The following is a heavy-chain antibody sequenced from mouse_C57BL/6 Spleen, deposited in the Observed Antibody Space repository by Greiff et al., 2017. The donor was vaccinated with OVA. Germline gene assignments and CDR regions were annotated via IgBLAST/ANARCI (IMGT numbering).Heavy chain of an antibody. D-gene: IGHD4-1*01. J-gene: IGHJ3*01. CDR2: ISYDGSN. CDR1: GYSITSGYY. Sequence: EVKLQESGPGLVKPSQSLSLTCSVTGYSITSGYYWNWIRQFPGNKLEWMGYISYDGSNNYNPSLKNRISITRDTSKNQFFLKLNSVTTEDTATYYCASELGSWFAYWGQGTLVTVSA. V-gene: IGHV3-6*01. CDR3: ASELGSWFAY.